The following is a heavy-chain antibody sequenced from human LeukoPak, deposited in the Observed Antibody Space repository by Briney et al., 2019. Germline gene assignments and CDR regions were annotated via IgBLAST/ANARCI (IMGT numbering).Heavy chain of an antibody. CDR1: GGSISSYY. Sequence: PSETLSLTRTVSGGSISSYYWSWIRQPPGKGLEWIGYIYYSGSTNYNPSLKSRVTVSVDTSKNQFSLKLSSVTAADTAVYYCARHTDILTGYHSLYYYGMDVWGQGTTVTVSS. V-gene: IGHV4-59*08. J-gene: IGHJ6*02. CDR3: ARHTDILTGYHSLYYYGMDV. CDR2: IYYSGST. D-gene: IGHD3-9*01.